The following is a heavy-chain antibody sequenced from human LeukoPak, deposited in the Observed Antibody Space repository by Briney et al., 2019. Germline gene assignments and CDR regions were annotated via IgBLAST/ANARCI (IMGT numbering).Heavy chain of an antibody. J-gene: IGHJ4*02. CDR3: AREGWAFDY. V-gene: IGHV3-11*01. CDR2: ISSSGSTI. CDR1: GFTFSSFA. D-gene: IGHD3-16*01. Sequence: RSGGSLRLSCAASGFTFSSFAMSWIRQAPGKGLEWVSYISSSGSTIYYADSVKGRFTISRDNPKNSLYLQMNSLRAEDTAVYYCAREGWAFDYWGQGTLVTVSS.